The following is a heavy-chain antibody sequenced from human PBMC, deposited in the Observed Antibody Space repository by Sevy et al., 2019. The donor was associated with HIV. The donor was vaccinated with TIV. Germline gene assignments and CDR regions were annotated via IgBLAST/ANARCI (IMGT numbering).Heavy chain of an antibody. V-gene: IGHV3-33*01. CDR3: ARVRRISSAYYYYYGMDV. Sequence: GGSLRLSCAASGFTFSSYGMHWVRQAPGKGLEWVAVIWYDGSNKYCADSVKGRFTISRDNSKNTLYLQMNSLRAEDTAVYYCARVRRISSAYYYYYGMDVWGQGTTVTVSS. D-gene: IGHD6-13*01. CDR1: GFTFSSYG. CDR2: IWYDGSNK. J-gene: IGHJ6*02.